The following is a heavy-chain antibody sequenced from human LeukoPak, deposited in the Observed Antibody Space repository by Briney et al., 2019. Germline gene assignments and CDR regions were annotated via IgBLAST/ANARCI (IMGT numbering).Heavy chain of an antibody. CDR2: IYETGST. CDR1: GGSINSYY. CDR3: ARDAAGTDF. D-gene: IGHD6-13*01. V-gene: IGHV4-59*01. Sequence: KPSETLSLTCTVPGGSINSYYWSWIRQPPGKGLEWIGYIYETGSTVYNPSLESRVSISIETSKNQFSLRLNSVTAADTAVYYCARDAAGTDFWGQGTLVTVSS. J-gene: IGHJ4*02.